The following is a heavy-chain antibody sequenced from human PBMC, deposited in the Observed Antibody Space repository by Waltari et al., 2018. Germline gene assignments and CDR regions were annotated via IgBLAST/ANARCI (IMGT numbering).Heavy chain of an antibody. D-gene: IGHD2-15*01. CDR3: VRHARTTSGGKHFDH. J-gene: IGHJ4*02. CDR1: GDSISSSSYY. Sequence: QLQLQESGPGLVKASETLSLTCTVSGDSISSSSYYWGWVRQPPGKGLEWLGNMYYSGSTYYNPSLKSRVTISGDTSKSQFSLKLSSVTAADTSMYYCVRHARTTSGGKHFDHWGQGMLVTVSP. CDR2: MYYSGST. V-gene: IGHV4-39*01.